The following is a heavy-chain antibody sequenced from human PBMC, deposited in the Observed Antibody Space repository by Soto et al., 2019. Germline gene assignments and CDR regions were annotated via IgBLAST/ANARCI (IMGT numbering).Heavy chain of an antibody. D-gene: IGHD3-22*01. Sequence: GASVKVSCKASGYTFTSYGISWVRQAPGQGLEWMGWISAYNGNTNYAQKLQGRVTMTTDTSTSTAYMERRSLRSDDTAVYYCARGPVSIVVVTPFDYWGQGTLVTVSS. CDR3: ARGPVSIVVVTPFDY. CDR2: ISAYNGNT. CDR1: GYTFTSYG. J-gene: IGHJ4*02. V-gene: IGHV1-18*01.